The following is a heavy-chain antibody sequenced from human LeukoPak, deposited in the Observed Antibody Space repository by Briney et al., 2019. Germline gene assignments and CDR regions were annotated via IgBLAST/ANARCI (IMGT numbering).Heavy chain of an antibody. CDR3: ARDTEMATIIDY. D-gene: IGHD5-24*01. CDR2: LNPNSGGT. J-gene: IGHJ4*02. Sequence: ASVKVSCKASGYTFTGYYMHWVRQAPGQGLEWMGWLNPNSGGTNYAQKFQGRVTMTRDTSISTAYMELSRLRSDDTAVYYCARDTEMATIIDYWGQGTLVTVSS. CDR1: GYTFTGYY. V-gene: IGHV1-2*02.